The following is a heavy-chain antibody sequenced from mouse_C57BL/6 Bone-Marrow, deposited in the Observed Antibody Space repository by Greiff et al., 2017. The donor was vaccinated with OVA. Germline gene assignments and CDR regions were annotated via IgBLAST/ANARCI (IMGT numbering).Heavy chain of an antibody. D-gene: IGHD1-1*01. Sequence: VQLQQSGAELARPGASVKLSCKASGYTFPSSGISWVQQRTGQGLEWIGEIYPRSGNTYYNEKFKGKATLTADKSSSTAYMELRSLTSEDSAVYFCARGNYYGSSYGGYAMDYWGQGTSVTVSS. CDR2: IYPRSGNT. CDR3: ARGNYYGSSYGGYAMDY. V-gene: IGHV1-81*01. CDR1: GYTFPSSG. J-gene: IGHJ4*01.